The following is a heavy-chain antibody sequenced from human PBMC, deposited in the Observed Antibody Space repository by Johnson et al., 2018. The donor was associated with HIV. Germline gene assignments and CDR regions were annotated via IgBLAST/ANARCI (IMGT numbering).Heavy chain of an antibody. CDR3: AKAFEYSSSSMAFDI. V-gene: IGHV3-66*01. CDR2: ISSGGDT. J-gene: IGHJ3*02. D-gene: IGHD6-6*01. CDR1: GFSVSSYY. Sequence: VQLVESGGGLVKPGGSLRLSCAAPGFSVSSYYMTWVRQAPGKGLDWVSVISSGGDTYYADSVRGSFSISRDNSKNTLYLQMNSLRAEDTAVYYCAKAFEYSSSSMAFDIWGQGTMVTVSS.